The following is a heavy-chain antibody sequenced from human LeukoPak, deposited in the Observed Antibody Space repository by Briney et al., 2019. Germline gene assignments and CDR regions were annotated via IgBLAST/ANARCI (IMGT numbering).Heavy chain of an antibody. D-gene: IGHD2-2*01. V-gene: IGHV3-23*01. CDR2: ISDSGGST. CDR3: AKHTNDWFDP. Sequence: GGSLRLSCAASAFTFSSYAMSWVRRAPGKGLGWVSTISDSGGSTYYADSVKGRFTISRDNSKNTMYLQVNSLRADDTAVYYCAKHTNDWFDPWGQGTLVTVSS. J-gene: IGHJ5*02. CDR1: AFTFSSYA.